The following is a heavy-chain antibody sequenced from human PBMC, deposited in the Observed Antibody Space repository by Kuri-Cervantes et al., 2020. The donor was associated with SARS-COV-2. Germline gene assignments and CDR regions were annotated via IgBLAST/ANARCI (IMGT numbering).Heavy chain of an antibody. Sequence: SETLSLTCAVYGGSFSGYYWSWIRQPPGKGLEWIGEINHSGSTNYNPSLKSRVTVSVDTSKNQFSLKLSSVTAADTAVYYCARAYSGSYYAHYRGWYFDLWGRGTLVTVSS. J-gene: IGHJ2*01. CDR3: ARAYSGSYYAHYRGWYFDL. V-gene: IGHV4-34*01. CDR1: GGSFSGYY. D-gene: IGHD1-26*01. CDR2: INHSGST.